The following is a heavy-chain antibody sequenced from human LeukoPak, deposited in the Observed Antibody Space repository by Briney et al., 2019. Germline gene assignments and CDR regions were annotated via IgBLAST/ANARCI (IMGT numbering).Heavy chain of an antibody. J-gene: IGHJ4*02. CDR1: GFTVSSNY. CDR2: IYSGGST. D-gene: IGHD3-22*01. CDR3: ARDRGSGGSSGYYDY. V-gene: IGHV3-53*01. Sequence: GSLRLSCAASGFTVSSNYMSWVRQAPGKGLEWVSVIYSGGSTYYADSVKGRFTISRDNSKNTLYLQMNSLRAEDTAVYYCARDRGSGGSSGYYDYWGQGTLVTVSS.